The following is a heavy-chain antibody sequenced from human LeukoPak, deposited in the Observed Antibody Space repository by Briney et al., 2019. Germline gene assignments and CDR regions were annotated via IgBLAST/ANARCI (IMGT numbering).Heavy chain of an antibody. CDR1: GYTFITYY. V-gene: IGHV1-69*05. D-gene: IGHD2-2*01. Sequence: EASVKVSCKASGYTFITYYMHWVRQAPGQGLEWMGGIIPIFGTANYAQKFQGRVTITTDESTSTAYMELSSLRSEDTAVYYCARVVPAEDWFDPWGQGTLDTVSS. CDR2: IIPIFGTA. J-gene: IGHJ5*02. CDR3: ARVVPAEDWFDP.